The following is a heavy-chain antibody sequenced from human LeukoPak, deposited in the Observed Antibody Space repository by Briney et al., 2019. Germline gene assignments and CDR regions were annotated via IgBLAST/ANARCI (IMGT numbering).Heavy chain of an antibody. CDR2: INPNSGGT. D-gene: IGHD6-13*01. CDR1: GYSFTAHY. J-gene: IGHJ5*02. Sequence: ASVKVSCKASGYSFTAHYIHWVRQAPGQGLEWMGWINPNSGGTIYAQKFQGRVTMTRDTSISTAYMELSRLRSDDTAVYYCARGGDSSSWYGWFDPWGQGTLVTVSS. CDR3: ARGGDSSSWYGWFDP. V-gene: IGHV1-2*02.